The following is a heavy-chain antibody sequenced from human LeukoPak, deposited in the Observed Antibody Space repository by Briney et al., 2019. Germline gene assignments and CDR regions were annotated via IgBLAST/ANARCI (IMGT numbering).Heavy chain of an antibody. CDR3: AKAWTTAFSRGPSKDQNYFDY. D-gene: IGHD4-17*01. V-gene: IGHV3-23*01. CDR2: ISGSGGST. Sequence: GGSLRLSCAASGFTFSSYAMSWVRQAPGKGLEWVSAISGSGGSTYYADSVKGRFTISRDNSKNTLYLQMNSLRAEDTAVYYCAKAWTTAFSRGPSKDQNYFDYWGQGTLVTVSS. CDR1: GFTFSSYA. J-gene: IGHJ4*02.